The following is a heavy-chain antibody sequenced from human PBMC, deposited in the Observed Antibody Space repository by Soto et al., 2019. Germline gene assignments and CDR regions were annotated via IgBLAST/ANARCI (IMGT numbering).Heavy chain of an antibody. CDR3: AIYTAFDYVFDY. Sequence: SETLSLTCAVYCGSFSAYYWTWIRQPPGKGLEWIGEINHRGSTNYNPSLKGRVTISADASKNQFSLNLTSVTAADTAVYYCAIYTAFDYVFDYWGQGTLVTVSS. V-gene: IGHV4-34*01. CDR1: CGSFSAYY. CDR2: INHRGST. D-gene: IGHD5-12*01. J-gene: IGHJ4*02.